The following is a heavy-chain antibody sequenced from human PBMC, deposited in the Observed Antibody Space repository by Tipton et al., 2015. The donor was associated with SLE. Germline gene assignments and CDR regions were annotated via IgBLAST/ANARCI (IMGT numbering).Heavy chain of an antibody. CDR2: IYTSGST. V-gene: IGHV4-61*09. CDR1: GGSISSDNSY. J-gene: IGHJ6*03. D-gene: IGHD1-1*01. Sequence: LRLSCTVSGGSISSDNSYWSWVRQPAGKGLEWIGHIYTSGSTNSNPSLKSPVTISIDTSNNQFSLKLGSVTAADTAMYYCATGTLVGSWYYYMDVWGKGTAVTVSS. CDR3: ATGTLVGSWYYYMDV.